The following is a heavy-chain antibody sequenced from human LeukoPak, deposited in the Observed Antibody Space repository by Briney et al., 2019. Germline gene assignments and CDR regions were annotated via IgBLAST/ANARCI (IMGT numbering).Heavy chain of an antibody. CDR3: ARGSKAAPGTFDY. D-gene: IGHD6-13*01. J-gene: IGHJ4*02. Sequence: PSETLSLTCAVSGGSISSGGYSWSWIRQPPGKRLEWIGYIYYTGSTDYNPSLKSRVAISVDTSKNQFSLKLSSVTAADTAVYYCARGSKAAPGTFDYWGQGTLVTVSS. V-gene: IGHV4-61*08. CDR2: IYYTGST. CDR1: GGSISSGGYS.